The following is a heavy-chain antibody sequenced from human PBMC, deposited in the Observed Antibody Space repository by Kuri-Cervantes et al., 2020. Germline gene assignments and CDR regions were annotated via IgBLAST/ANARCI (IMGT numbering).Heavy chain of an antibody. J-gene: IGHJ4*02. D-gene: IGHD2-2*01. Sequence: GESLKISCAASGFTVSSNYMSWVRQAPGKGLEWVSVIYSGGSTYYADSVKGRFTISRDNSRNTLYLQMNSLRAEDTAVYYCAKLYCSSTSCSFFDYWGQGTLVTVSS. CDR3: AKLYCSSTSCSFFDY. CDR2: IYSGGST. CDR1: GFTVSSNY. V-gene: IGHV3-53*01.